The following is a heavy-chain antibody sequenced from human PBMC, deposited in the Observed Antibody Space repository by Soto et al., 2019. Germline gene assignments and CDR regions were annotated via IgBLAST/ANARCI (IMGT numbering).Heavy chain of an antibody. D-gene: IGHD6-13*01. V-gene: IGHV6-1*01. Sequence: SQTLSLTCAISGDSVSSNSAACNWIRQSPSRGLEWLGRTYYRSKWYNDYAVSVKSRITINPDTSKNQLSLQLNSVTPEDTAVYYCARELEDPAAGPFDYSGQGTLDTVSS. CDR2: TYYRSKWYN. CDR3: ARELEDPAAGPFDY. J-gene: IGHJ4*02. CDR1: GDSVSSNSAA.